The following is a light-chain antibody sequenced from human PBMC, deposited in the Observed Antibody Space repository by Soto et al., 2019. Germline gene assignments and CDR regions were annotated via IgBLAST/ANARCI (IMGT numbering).Light chain of an antibody. V-gene: IGKV3-20*01. J-gene: IGKJ1*01. CDR1: QSVSSSY. CDR3: QQCGSSPPT. CDR2: GAS. Sequence: EIVVTQSPCTLSWSPGERSTLSCRASQSVSSSYVAWYQQRPGQAPRLLIYGASSRATGIPDRFSGSGSGTDFTLTISRLEPEDFAVYYCQQCGSSPPTFGQGTKVDIK.